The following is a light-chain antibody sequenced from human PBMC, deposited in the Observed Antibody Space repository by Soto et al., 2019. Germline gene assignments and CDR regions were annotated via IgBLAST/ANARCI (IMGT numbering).Light chain of an antibody. Sequence: EIVLTQSPGTLSLSPGERATLSCRASQSLNGSPLTWFQQRPGQSPRLLIYSAYNRAPGIPDRFSGSGSGTDFTLTISRLEPEDFAVYYCQYYGLPPYTFGQGTKLEIK. J-gene: IGKJ2*01. CDR3: QYYGLPPYT. CDR1: QSLNGSP. V-gene: IGKV3-20*01. CDR2: SAY.